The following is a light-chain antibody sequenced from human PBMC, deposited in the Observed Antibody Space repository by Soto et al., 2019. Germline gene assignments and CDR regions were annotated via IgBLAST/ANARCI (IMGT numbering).Light chain of an antibody. Sequence: QSVLTQPPSVSAAPGKKVTISCSGSSSNIGNNYVSWYQQLPGTAPKVLIYDNNKRPSGIPDRFSGSKSGTSATLGITGLQTGDEADYYCGTWDDSLSTNWVFGGGTKLSVL. J-gene: IGLJ3*02. V-gene: IGLV1-51*01. CDR2: DNN. CDR3: GTWDDSLSTNWV. CDR1: SSNIGNNY.